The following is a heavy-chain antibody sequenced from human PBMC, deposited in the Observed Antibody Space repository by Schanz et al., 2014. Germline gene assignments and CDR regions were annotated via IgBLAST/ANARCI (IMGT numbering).Heavy chain of an antibody. V-gene: IGHV3-23*03. Sequence: EVHLLESGGGLVQPGGSLRLSCAASGFTFSNHALSWVRQAPGKGLEWVSIIYSGVSTYYADSVKGRFTISRDGSKNTLYLQMNSLRAEDTAIYYCAKRNHDMQSLPLDYWGQGTLVIVSS. CDR1: GFTFSNHA. D-gene: IGHD3-9*01. CDR2: IIYSGVST. J-gene: IGHJ4*02. CDR3: AKRNHDMQSLPLDY.